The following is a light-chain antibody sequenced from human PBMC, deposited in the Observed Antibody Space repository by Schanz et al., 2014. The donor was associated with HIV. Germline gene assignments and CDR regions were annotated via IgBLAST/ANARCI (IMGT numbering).Light chain of an antibody. CDR3: QKYNSAPLT. J-gene: IGKJ3*01. Sequence: DIQMTQSPSTLSTSVGDRVTLTCRASQSISWWLAWYQQKPEKAPKLLISRASDLESGVPSRFSGSGSGTEFALTISSLQPEDVATYYCQKYNSAPLTFGPGTKVDIK. CDR1: QSISWW. CDR2: RAS. V-gene: IGKV1-5*03.